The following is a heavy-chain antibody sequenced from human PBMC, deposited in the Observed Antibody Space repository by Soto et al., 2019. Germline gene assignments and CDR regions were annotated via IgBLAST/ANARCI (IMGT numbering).Heavy chain of an antibody. CDR3: ARRDTSGFLRYFDN. CDR2: IVPNVGTV. CDR1: GGTLSSFINYP. V-gene: IGHV1-69*06. Sequence: QMQLVQSGAEVKKPGSSVKVSCKASGGTLSSFINYPINWVRQAPGQGLEWMGGIVPNVGTVNYAQKFQGRVTITADKSTGTAYMEVSRLRSEDTALYYCARRDTSGFLRYFDNWGQGTTVTVSP. J-gene: IGHJ4*02. D-gene: IGHD3-3*01.